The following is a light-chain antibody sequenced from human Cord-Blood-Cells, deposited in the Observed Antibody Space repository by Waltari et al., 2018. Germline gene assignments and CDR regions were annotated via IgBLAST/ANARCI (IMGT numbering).Light chain of an antibody. J-gene: IGKJ2*01. Sequence: AIRMTQSPSPFSASTGDSVTITCRASQGISSYLAWYQQKPGKAPKPLIYAASTLQSGVPSRFSGSGSGTDFTLTISCLQSEDFATYYCQQYYSYTYTFGQGTKLEIK. CDR2: AAS. CDR1: QGISSY. V-gene: IGKV1-8*01. CDR3: QQYYSYTYT.